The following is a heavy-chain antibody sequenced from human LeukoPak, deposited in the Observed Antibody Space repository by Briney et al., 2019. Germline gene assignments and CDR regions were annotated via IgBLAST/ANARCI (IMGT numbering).Heavy chain of an antibody. CDR2: IWYDGSNK. D-gene: IGHD4-17*01. J-gene: IGHJ4*02. V-gene: IGHV3-33*08. Sequence: GGSLRLSCAASGFTFSSYAMSWVRQAPGKGLEWVAVIWYDGSNKYYADSVKGRFTISRDNSKNTLYLQMNSLRAEDTAVYYCARAFLYGDYGLIDYWGQGTLVTVSS. CDR3: ARAFLYGDYGLIDY. CDR1: GFTFSSYA.